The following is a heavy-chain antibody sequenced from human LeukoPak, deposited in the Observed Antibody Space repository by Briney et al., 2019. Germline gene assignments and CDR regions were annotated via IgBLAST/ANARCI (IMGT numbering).Heavy chain of an antibody. Sequence: HPGGSLRLSCAASGFTLSIYSMNWVRQAPGKGLEWVSHISANSATIYYADSVRGRFTISRDNAENSLSLQMNSLTDEDTAVYYCARANYGGDYWGQGTLVTVSS. D-gene: IGHD1-7*01. CDR1: GFTLSIYS. CDR3: ARANYGGDY. J-gene: IGHJ4*02. V-gene: IGHV3-48*02. CDR2: ISANSATI.